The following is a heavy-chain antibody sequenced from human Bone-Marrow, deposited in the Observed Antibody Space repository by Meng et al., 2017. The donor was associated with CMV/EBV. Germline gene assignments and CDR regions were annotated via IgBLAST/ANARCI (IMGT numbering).Heavy chain of an antibody. D-gene: IGHD6-19*01. V-gene: IGHV4-59*01. Sequence: SETLSLTCTVSGGSISSYYWSWIRQPPGKGLEWIGYIYYSGSTNYNPSLKSRVTISVDTSKNQFSLKLSSVTAADTAVYYCARDLAVAGTDGMDVWGQGNTVTVSS. CDR2: IYYSGST. J-gene: IGHJ6*02. CDR1: GGSISSYY. CDR3: ARDLAVAGTDGMDV.